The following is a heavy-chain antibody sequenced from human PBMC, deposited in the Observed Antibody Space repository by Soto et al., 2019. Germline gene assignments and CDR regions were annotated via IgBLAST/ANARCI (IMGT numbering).Heavy chain of an antibody. V-gene: IGHV4-4*02. J-gene: IGHJ6*02. Sequence: TSETLSLTCAVSGGSISSSNWWSWVRQPPGKGLEWIGEIYHSGSTNYNPSLKSRVTISIDKSRNQFSLRLTSVTAADTAIYYCVRDRGGGSGKYYVSMGMDVWGRGTTVTVSS. CDR1: GGSISSSNW. CDR3: VRDRGGGSGKYYVSMGMDV. CDR2: IYHSGST. D-gene: IGHD3-10*01.